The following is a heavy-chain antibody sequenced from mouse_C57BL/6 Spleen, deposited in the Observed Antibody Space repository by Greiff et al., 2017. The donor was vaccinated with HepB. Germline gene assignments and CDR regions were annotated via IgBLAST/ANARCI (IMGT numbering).Heavy chain of an antibody. CDR3: ARERGTGGFAY. Sequence: EVQLVESGGGLVKPGGSLKLSCAASGFTFSSYAMSWVRQTPEKRLEWVATISDGGSYTYYPDNVKGRFTISRDNAKNNLYLQMSHLKSEDTAMYYCARERGTGGFAYWGQGTLVTVSA. CDR1: GFTFSSYA. CDR2: ISDGGSYT. V-gene: IGHV5-4*01. D-gene: IGHD4-1*01. J-gene: IGHJ3*01.